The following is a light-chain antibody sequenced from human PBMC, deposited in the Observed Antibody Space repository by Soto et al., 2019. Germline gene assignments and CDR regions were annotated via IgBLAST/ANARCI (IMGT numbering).Light chain of an antibody. CDR1: SSDVGGYNY. V-gene: IGLV2-14*01. CDR2: EVS. CDR3: CSYTSISTSAV. Sequence: QSALTQPASVSGSPGQSITISCTGTSSDVGGYNYVSWFQQYPGKAPNLMIYEVSYRPSGVSDRFSGSKSGNTASLTISGLQAEDEADYYCCSYTSISTSAVFGGGTKLTVL. J-gene: IGLJ2*01.